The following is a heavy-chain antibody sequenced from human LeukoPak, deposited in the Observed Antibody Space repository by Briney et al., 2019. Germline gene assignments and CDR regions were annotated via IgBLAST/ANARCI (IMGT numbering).Heavy chain of an antibody. V-gene: IGHV4-30-2*01. J-gene: IGHJ4*02. CDR1: GGSISSGGYS. CDR3: ARSPYSYGLPYFDY. Sequence: SQTLSLTCAVSGGSISSGGYSWSWLRQPPGMGLEWIGYIYHSGSTYYNPSLKSRVTISVNRSKNQFSLKLSSVTAADTAVYYWARSPYSYGLPYFDYWGQGTLVTVSS. D-gene: IGHD5-18*01. CDR2: IYHSGST.